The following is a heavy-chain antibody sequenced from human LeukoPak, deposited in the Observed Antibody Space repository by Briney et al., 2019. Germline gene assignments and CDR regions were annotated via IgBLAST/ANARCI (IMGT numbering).Heavy chain of an antibody. J-gene: IGHJ3*02. V-gene: IGHV1-69*04. Sequence: SVNVSCKTSGATFVSFDINWVRQAPGQGLEWMGRIIPILGATNYAQKFQGTVTLTADTSTNTAYMELSNLRSEDTALYFCASRSHRKAFDIWGQGTMVTVSS. CDR1: GATFVSFD. CDR3: ASRSHRKAFDI. D-gene: IGHD1-14*01. CDR2: IIPILGAT.